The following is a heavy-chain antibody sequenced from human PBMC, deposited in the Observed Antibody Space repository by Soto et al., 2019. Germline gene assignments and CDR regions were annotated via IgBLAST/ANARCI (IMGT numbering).Heavy chain of an antibody. CDR2: ISGSGGST. D-gene: IGHD4-17*01. CDR3: AKVDTVTTVFDY. CDR1: GFTFSSYA. V-gene: IGHV3-23*01. J-gene: IGHJ4*02. Sequence: EVPLLESGGGLVQPGGSLRLSCAASGFTFSSYAMTWVRQAPGKGLEWVSAISGSGGSTYYADSVKGRFTISRDNSKNTLYLQMNSLRAEDTAVYYCAKVDTVTTVFDYWGQGTLVTVSS.